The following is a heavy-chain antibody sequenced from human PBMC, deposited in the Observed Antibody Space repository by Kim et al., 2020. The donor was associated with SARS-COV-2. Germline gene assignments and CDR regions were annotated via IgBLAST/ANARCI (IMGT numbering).Heavy chain of an antibody. CDR1: GGTFSSYA. CDR2: IIPIFGTA. Sequence: SVKVSCKASGGTFSSYAISWVRQAPGQGLEWMGGIIPIFGTANYAQKFQGRVTITADESTSTAYMELSSLRSEDTAVYYCARGVVVPAAPTNYYYYYGMDVWGQETAVTFSS. V-gene: IGHV1-69*13. D-gene: IGHD2-2*01. CDR3: ARGVVVPAAPTNYYYYYGMDV. J-gene: IGHJ6*02.